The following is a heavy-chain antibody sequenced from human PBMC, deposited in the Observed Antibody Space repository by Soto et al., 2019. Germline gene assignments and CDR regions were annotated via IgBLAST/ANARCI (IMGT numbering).Heavy chain of an antibody. Sequence: ASVKDSCKASGYSFRSYGINWVRQAPGQGLEWIGWVSGYNYNTKYAQKLQGRITVTTDTSTNTAYMGLRSLRSDDTAVYYCGRSSSMLGAGWSDSCGRGTLVTVSS. CDR3: GRSSSMLGAGWSDS. CDR2: VSGYNYNT. D-gene: IGHD2-8*01. V-gene: IGHV1-18*01. CDR1: GYSFRSYG. J-gene: IGHJ5*01.